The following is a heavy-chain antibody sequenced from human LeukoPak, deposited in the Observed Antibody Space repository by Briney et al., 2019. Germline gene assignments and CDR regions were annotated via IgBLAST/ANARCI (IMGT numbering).Heavy chain of an antibody. J-gene: IGHJ3*02. V-gene: IGHV1-2*02. CDR3: AADLYSDAFDI. CDR1: GFTFTDYY. CDR2: INPNSGGT. D-gene: IGHD2-8*01. Sequence: ASVKVSCKASGFTFTDYYMHWVRQAPGQGLEWMGWINPNSGGTNYAQKFQERVTITRDMSTSTAYMELSSLRSEDTAVYYCAADLYSDAFDIWGQGTMVTVSS.